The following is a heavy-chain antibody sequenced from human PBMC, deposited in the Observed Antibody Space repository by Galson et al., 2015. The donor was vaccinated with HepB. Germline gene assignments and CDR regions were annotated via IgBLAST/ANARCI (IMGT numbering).Heavy chain of an antibody. D-gene: IGHD1-26*01. Sequence: SVKVSCKAFGYTFTSYFLHWVRQAPGQGLQRMAIINPTDGTTGYAPTLQGRITVTRDTSTATVYMELTSLRSDDTAVYYCGRDYPSGSYFVDFWGQGTLVTVSS. CDR3: GRDYPSGSYFVDF. V-gene: IGHV1-46*01. CDR1: GYTFTSYF. CDR2: INPTDGTT. J-gene: IGHJ4*02.